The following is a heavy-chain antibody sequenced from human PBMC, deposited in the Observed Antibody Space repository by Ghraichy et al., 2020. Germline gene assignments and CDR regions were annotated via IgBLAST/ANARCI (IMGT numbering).Heavy chain of an antibody. Sequence: SLRLSCAASGFTFSSYGMHWVRQAPGKGLEWVTVIWYDGSNKYYADSVKGRFTISRDNSKNTLYLQMNSLRAEDTAVYYCARIFGVVTNDYWGQGTLVTVSS. CDR1: GFTFSSYG. D-gene: IGHD3-3*01. CDR2: IWYDGSNK. V-gene: IGHV3-33*01. J-gene: IGHJ4*02. CDR3: ARIFGVVTNDY.